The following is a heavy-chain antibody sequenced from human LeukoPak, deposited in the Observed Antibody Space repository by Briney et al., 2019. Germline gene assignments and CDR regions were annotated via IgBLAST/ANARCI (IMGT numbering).Heavy chain of an antibody. J-gene: IGHJ4*02. Sequence: GESLKISCKGSEYRFISYWINWVRQMPGKGLEWMGRIDPSDSYNNYSPSFQGHVTISADKSISTAYLQWSSLKASDTAMYYCARAYSRSRFDYWGQGTLVTVSS. D-gene: IGHD6-6*01. CDR1: EYRFISYW. CDR2: IDPSDSYN. V-gene: IGHV5-10-1*01. CDR3: ARAYSRSRFDY.